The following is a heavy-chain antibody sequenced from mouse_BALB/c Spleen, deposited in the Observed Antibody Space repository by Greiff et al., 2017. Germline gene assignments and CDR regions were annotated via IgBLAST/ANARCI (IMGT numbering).Heavy chain of an antibody. CDR3: ARQLNWDGFAY. CDR1: GYSFTSYW. D-gene: IGHD4-1*02. J-gene: IGHJ3*01. V-gene: IGHV1-61*01. CDR2: IHPSDNET. Sequence: QVQLQQPGAELVRPGASVKLSCKASGYSFTSYWMNWVKQRPGQGLEWIGMIHPSDNETRLNQKFKDKATLTVDKSSSTAYMQLSSPTSEDSAVYYCARQLNWDGFAYWGQGTLVTVSA.